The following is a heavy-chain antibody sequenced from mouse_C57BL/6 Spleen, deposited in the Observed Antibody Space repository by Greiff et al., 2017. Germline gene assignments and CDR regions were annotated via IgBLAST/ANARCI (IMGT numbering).Heavy chain of an antibody. J-gene: IGHJ3*01. V-gene: IGHV1-80*01. CDR3: ASGDGYPFAY. CDR2: IYPGDGDT. CDR1: GYAFSSYW. Sequence: QVQLQQSGAELVKPGASVKISCKASGYAFSSYWMNWVKQRPRKGLEWIGQIYPGDGDTNYNGKFKGKATLTADKSSSTAYMQLSSLTSEDSAVYFCASGDGYPFAYWGQGTLVTVSA. D-gene: IGHD2-3*01.